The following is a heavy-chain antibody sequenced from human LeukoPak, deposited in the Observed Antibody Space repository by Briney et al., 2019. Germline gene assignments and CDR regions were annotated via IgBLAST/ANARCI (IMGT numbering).Heavy chain of an antibody. CDR1: GGSFSGYY. CDR2: INHSGST. J-gene: IGHJ3*02. CDR3: ARRPPNDAFDI. Sequence: SETLSLTCAVYGGSFSGYYWSWIRQPPGKGLEWIGEINHSGSTNYNPSLKSRVTISVDTSKNQFSLKLSSVTAADTAVYYCARRPPNDAFDIWGQGTMVTVSS. V-gene: IGHV4-34*01.